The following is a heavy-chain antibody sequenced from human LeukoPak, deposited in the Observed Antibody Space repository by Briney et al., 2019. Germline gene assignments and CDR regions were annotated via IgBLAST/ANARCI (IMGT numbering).Heavy chain of an antibody. J-gene: IGHJ3*02. D-gene: IGHD1-26*01. V-gene: IGHV1-18*01. CDR2: ISAYNGNT. CDR1: GYTFTSYG. Sequence: ASVKVSCKASGYTFTSYGISWVRQAPGQGLEWMGWISAYNGNTNYAQKLQGRVTMTTDTSTSTAYMELRSLRSDDTAVYYCASAPVGATPAGAFDIWGQGTMVTVSS. CDR3: ASAPVGATPAGAFDI.